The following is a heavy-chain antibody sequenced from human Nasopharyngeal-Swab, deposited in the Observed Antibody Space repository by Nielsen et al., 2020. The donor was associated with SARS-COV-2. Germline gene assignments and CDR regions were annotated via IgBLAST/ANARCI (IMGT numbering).Heavy chain of an antibody. V-gene: IGHV6-1*01. CDR3: ARDQGALNS. CDR1: GDSVSSNTAA. J-gene: IGHJ4*02. D-gene: IGHD4/OR15-4a*01. CDR2: TYYRSNWYT. Sequence: SQTLSLTCAISGDSVSSNTAAWNWLRQSPSRGLEWLGRTYYRSNWYTVYAVSVKSRITINPDTSKNQFSLQLNSVTPEDTAVYYCARDQGALNSWGQGTLVTVSS.